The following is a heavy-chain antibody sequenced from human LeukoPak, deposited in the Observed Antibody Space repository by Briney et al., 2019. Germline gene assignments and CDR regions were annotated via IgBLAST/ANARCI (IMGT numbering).Heavy chain of an antibody. Sequence: GESLKISCKGSGYSFTSYWIGWVRQMPGKGLEWMGIIYPGDSDTRYSPSFQGQVTISADKSISTAYLQSSSLKASDTAMYYCARLGELGYYDSSGYPYYFDYWGQGTLVTVSS. CDR1: GYSFTSYW. CDR3: ARLGELGYYDSSGYPYYFDY. CDR2: IYPGDSDT. J-gene: IGHJ4*02. D-gene: IGHD3-22*01. V-gene: IGHV5-51*01.